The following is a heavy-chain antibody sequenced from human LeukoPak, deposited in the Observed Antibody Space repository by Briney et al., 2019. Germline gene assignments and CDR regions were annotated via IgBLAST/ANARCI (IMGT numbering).Heavy chain of an antibody. Sequence: ASVKVSCKASGYTFTGYYMHWVRRAPGQGLEWMGWINPNSGGTNYAQKFQGRVTMTRDTSISTAYMELSRLRSDDTAVYYCARGGIVGSRTNWFDPWGQGILATVSS. J-gene: IGHJ5*02. CDR1: GYTFTGYY. V-gene: IGHV1-2*02. CDR3: ARGGIVGSRTNWFDP. CDR2: INPNSGGT. D-gene: IGHD1-26*01.